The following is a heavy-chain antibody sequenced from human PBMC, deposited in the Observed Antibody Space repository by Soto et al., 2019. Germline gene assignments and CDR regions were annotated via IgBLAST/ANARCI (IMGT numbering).Heavy chain of an antibody. CDR3: ASGAAGNYR. Sequence: EVQLVESGGGLVQPGGSLRLSCAASGFTVSSNYMTWVRQAPGKGLEWVSNIYSGGTTSHADSVKGRFTISRDNSKNTLVLQMNSLRDDDTAVYYCASGAAGNYRWGQGTLVTVSS. V-gene: IGHV3-66*01. J-gene: IGHJ4*02. CDR1: GFTVSSNY. D-gene: IGHD3-10*01. CDR2: IYSGGTT.